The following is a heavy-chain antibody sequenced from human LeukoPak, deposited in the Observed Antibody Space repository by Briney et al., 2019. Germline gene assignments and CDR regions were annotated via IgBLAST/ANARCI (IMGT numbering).Heavy chain of an antibody. Sequence: GGSLRLSCAASGFTFSSYSMHWVRQAPGKGLEWVSSISSSSSYIYYADSVKGRFTISRDNAKNSLYLQMNSLRAEDTAVYYCARDHGSGSHYFDYWGQGTLVTVSS. V-gene: IGHV3-21*01. CDR1: GFTFSSYS. D-gene: IGHD3-10*01. CDR2: ISSSSSYI. CDR3: ARDHGSGSHYFDY. J-gene: IGHJ4*02.